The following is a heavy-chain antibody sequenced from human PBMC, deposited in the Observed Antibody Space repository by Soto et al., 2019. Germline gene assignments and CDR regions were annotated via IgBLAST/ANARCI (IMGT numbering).Heavy chain of an antibody. CDR1: GFTFSSYW. V-gene: IGHV3-7*01. CDR3: AREAYGFWSGSRADY. D-gene: IGHD3-3*01. CDR2: IKQDGSEK. Sequence: EVQLVESGGGLVQPGGSLRLSCAASGFTFSSYWMSWVRQAPGKGLEWVANIKQDGSEKYYVDSVKGRFTISRDNAKNSLYLQMNSLRAEDTAVYYCAREAYGFWSGSRADYWGQGTLVTVSS. J-gene: IGHJ4*02.